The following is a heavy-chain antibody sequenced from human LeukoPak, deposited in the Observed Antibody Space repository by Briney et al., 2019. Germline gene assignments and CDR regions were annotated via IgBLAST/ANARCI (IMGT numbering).Heavy chain of an antibody. CDR1: GYTFTSYG. CDR3: ARDRTYYYGSGSYLSVDY. V-gene: IGHV1-18*01. CDR2: ISAYNDNT. D-gene: IGHD3-10*01. J-gene: IGHJ4*02. Sequence: ASVKVSCKASGYTFTSYGISWVRQAPGQGLEWMGWISAYNDNTNYAQKLQGRVTMTTDTSTSTAYMELRSLRSDDTAVYYCARDRTYYYGSGSYLSVDYWGQGTLVTVSS.